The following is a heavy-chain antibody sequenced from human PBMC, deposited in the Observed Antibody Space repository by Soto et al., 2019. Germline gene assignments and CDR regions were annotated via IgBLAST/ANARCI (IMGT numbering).Heavy chain of an antibody. V-gene: IGHV3-7*03. CDR1: GFTFSSYW. CDR3: ARGNYVWGSYRYYYYYYYGMDV. CDR2: IKQDGSEK. D-gene: IGHD3-16*02. J-gene: IGHJ6*02. Sequence: EVQLVESGGGLVQPGGSLRLSCAASGFTFSSYWMSWVRQAPGKGLEWVANIKQDGSEKYYVDSVKGRFTISRDNAKNSLYLQMNSLRAEDTAVYYCARGNYVWGSYRYYYYYYYGMDVWGQGTTVTVSS.